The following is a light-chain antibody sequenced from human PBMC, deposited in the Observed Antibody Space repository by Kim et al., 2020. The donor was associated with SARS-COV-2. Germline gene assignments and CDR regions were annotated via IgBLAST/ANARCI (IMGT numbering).Light chain of an antibody. J-gene: IGKJ1*01. CDR1: QSVLYSSHNKSY. V-gene: IGKV4-1*01. Sequence: TINCKSSQSVLYSSHNKSYLAWYQHKPGQPPKLLIYLASTRESGVPDRFSGSGSGTDFTLTINNLQADDVAVYYCQQYYGSPPWTFGQGTKVDIK. CDR2: LAS. CDR3: QQYYGSPPWT.